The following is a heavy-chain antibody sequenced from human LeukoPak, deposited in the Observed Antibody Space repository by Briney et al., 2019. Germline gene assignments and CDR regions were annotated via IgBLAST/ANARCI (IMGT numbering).Heavy chain of an antibody. V-gene: IGHV3-30*18. J-gene: IGHJ4*02. CDR3: AKDGRPYCGGDCYWEDY. CDR2: ISYDGSNK. Sequence: GGSLRSSGAASGFTFSSYGMHWVRQAPGKGLEWVAVISYDGSNKYYADSVKGRFTISRDNSKNTLYLQMNSLRAEDTAVYYCAKDGRPYCGGDCYWEDYWGQGTLVTVSS. CDR1: GFTFSSYG. D-gene: IGHD2-21*02.